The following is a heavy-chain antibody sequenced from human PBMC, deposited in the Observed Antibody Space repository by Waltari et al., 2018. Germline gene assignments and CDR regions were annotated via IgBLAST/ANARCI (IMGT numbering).Heavy chain of an antibody. Sequence: QVQLVQSGAEVKKPGSSVKVSCKASGGTFSSYAISWVRQAPGQGVGWMGGIIPIFGTANDAQEFQGRVTITAEKSTSTAYMELSSLRSEDTAVYYCASATVVIAIGYFQHWGQGTLVTVSS. CDR1: GGTFSSYA. V-gene: IGHV1-69*14. CDR2: IIPIFGTA. J-gene: IGHJ1*01. D-gene: IGHD2-21*01. CDR3: ASATVVIAIGYFQH.